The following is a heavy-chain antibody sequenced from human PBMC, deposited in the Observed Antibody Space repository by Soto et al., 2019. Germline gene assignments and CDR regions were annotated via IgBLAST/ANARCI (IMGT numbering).Heavy chain of an antibody. D-gene: IGHD3-22*01. CDR2: ISAYNGNT. Sequence: ASVKVSCKASGYTFTSYGISWVRQAPEHGREWMGWISAYNGNTNYAQKLQGRVTMTTDTSTSTAYMELRSLRSDDTAVFYCARARTTTYYYDSSGYGEGDYWGQGTLVTVSS. CDR3: ARARTTTYYYDSSGYGEGDY. J-gene: IGHJ4*02. V-gene: IGHV1-18*01. CDR1: GYTFTSYG.